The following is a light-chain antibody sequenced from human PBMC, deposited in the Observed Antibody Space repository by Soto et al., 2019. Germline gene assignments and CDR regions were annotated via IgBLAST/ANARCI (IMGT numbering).Light chain of an antibody. CDR2: GAS. Sequence: DIVMTQSPGTLSLSPGGIATLSCRASQSVSSSYLAWYQQKPGQAPRLLIYGASTRATGIPARFSGSGSGTEFTLTISSLQSEDFAVYYCQQYNNWPQTFGGGTKVDIK. V-gene: IGKV3-15*01. J-gene: IGKJ4*01. CDR1: QSVSSSY. CDR3: QQYNNWPQT.